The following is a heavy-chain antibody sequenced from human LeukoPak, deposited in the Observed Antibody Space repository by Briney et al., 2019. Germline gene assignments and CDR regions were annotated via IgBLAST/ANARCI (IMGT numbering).Heavy chain of an antibody. V-gene: IGHV4-59*01. CDR2: IYYSGST. J-gene: IGHJ4*02. D-gene: IGHD2-2*01. CDR1: GDSISSYY. Sequence: PSETLSLTCTVSGDSISSYYWSWIRQPPGKGLEWIGFIYYSGSTNYNPSLKSRVTISLDTSKNQFSLKLSSVTAADTAVYYCARGGYCSSTSCYAGIEDYWGQGTLVTVSS. CDR3: ARGGYCSSTSCYAGIEDY.